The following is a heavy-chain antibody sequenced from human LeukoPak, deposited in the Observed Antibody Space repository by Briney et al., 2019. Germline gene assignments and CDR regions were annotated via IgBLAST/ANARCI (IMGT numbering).Heavy chain of an antibody. D-gene: IGHD2-15*01. CDR3: AREDTGEFDY. V-gene: IGHV4-34*01. CDR1: GGSFSGYY. J-gene: IGHJ4*02. Sequence: SETLSLTCAVYGGSFSGYYWSWIRQPPGKGLEWIGEINHSGSTNYNPSLTSRVTISIDTSKNQFSLKLNSVTAADTAVYYCAREDTGEFDYWGQGTLVTVSS. CDR2: INHSGST.